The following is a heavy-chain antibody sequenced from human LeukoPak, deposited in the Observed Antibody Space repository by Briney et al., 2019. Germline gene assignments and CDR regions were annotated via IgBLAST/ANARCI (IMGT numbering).Heavy chain of an antibody. J-gene: IGHJ6*03. Sequence: GGSLRLSCVASGFTFSNSWMSWVRQAPGKGLEWVANIKQDGSEDYYVDSVKGRFTISKDNAKNSLYLQMNSLRAEDTAVYYCARVIHDYYYYYYYMDVWGKGTTVTVSS. CDR3: ARVIHDYYYYYYYMDV. CDR2: IKQDGSED. CDR1: GFTFSNSW. V-gene: IGHV3-7*01. D-gene: IGHD3-16*01.